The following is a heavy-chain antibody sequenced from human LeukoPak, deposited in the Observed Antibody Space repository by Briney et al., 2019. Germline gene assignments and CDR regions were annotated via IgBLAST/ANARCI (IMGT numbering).Heavy chain of an antibody. CDR2: INPNSGGT. D-gene: IGHD3-10*01. V-gene: IGHV1-2*04. CDR3: ARGLPIPIMVRVGGWFDP. J-gene: IGHJ5*02. CDR1: GYTFTGYY. Sequence: ASVTVSCKASGYTFTGYYMHWVRQAPGQGLEWMGWINPNSGGTNYAQKFQGWVTMTRDTSIRTAYTELRRLRSDDTAVYYCARGLPIPIMVRVGGWFDPWGQRTLVTVST.